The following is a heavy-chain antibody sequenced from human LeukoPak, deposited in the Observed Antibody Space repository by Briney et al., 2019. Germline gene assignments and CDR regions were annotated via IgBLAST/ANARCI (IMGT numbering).Heavy chain of an antibody. Sequence: GGSLRLSCAASGFTFSSCGMRWVRQAPGKGLEWVAVIWYGGSSTHYADSVKGRFTISRDNSKNTLYLQMNSLRAEDTAVYYCATDGSKVREVIAYYFDYWGQGALVTVSS. CDR2: IWYGGSST. J-gene: IGHJ4*02. V-gene: IGHV3-33*08. D-gene: IGHD3-10*01. CDR3: ATDGSKVREVIAYYFDY. CDR1: GFTFSSCG.